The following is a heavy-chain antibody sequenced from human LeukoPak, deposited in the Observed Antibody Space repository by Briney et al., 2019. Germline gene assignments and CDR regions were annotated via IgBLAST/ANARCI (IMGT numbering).Heavy chain of an antibody. CDR3: ARGGLRYFDWLPKDYFDY. J-gene: IGHJ4*02. D-gene: IGHD3-9*01. CDR1: GGSISSYY. Sequence: SETLSLTCTVSGGSISSYYWSWIRQPPGKGLEWIGYIYYSGSTNYNPSLKSRVTISVDTSKNQFSLKLSSVTAADTAVYYCARGGLRYFDWLPKDYFDYWGQGTLVTVSS. CDR2: IYYSGST. V-gene: IGHV4-59*12.